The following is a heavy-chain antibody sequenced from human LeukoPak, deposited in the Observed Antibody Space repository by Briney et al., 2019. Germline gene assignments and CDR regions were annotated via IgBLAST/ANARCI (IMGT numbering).Heavy chain of an antibody. V-gene: IGHV5-51*01. D-gene: IGHD3-16*02. J-gene: IGHJ6*02. CDR2: IYPADSDT. Sequence: GESLKISCKGSGYSFTSYWIGWVRQMPGKGLEWMGIIYPADSDTKYSPSFQGQVTISVDTSINIVYLQWSNLEASDTAMYYCARQYRMDVWGQGTMVIISS. CDR3: ARQYRMDV. CDR1: GYSFTSYW.